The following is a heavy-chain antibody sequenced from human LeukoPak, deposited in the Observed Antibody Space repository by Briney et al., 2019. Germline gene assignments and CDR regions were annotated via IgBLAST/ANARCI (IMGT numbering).Heavy chain of an antibody. Sequence: SETLSLTCTVSGGSISSGGYYWSWIRQPPGKGLEWIGYIYHSGSTYYNPSLKSRVTISVDRSKNQFSLKLSSVTAADTAVYYCARDKGDGYTDYWGQGTLVTVSS. J-gene: IGHJ4*02. CDR3: ARDKGDGYTDY. D-gene: IGHD5-24*01. CDR1: GGSISSGGYY. CDR2: IYHSGST. V-gene: IGHV4-30-2*01.